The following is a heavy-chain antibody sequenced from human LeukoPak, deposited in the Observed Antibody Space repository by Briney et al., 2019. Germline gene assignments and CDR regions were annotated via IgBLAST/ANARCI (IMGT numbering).Heavy chain of an antibody. Sequence: GGSLRLSCAASGFTFSEEIMNWVRQAPGKGVEWISHITSSSSTKYYADSVKGRFTISRDDAKDSLFLQMNSLGAEDTAVYYCAKWKYSSSGLDDYWGQGTLVTVSS. CDR3: AKWKYSSSGLDDY. CDR1: GFTFSEEI. D-gene: IGHD6-6*01. V-gene: IGHV3-48*01. J-gene: IGHJ4*02. CDR2: ITSSSSTK.